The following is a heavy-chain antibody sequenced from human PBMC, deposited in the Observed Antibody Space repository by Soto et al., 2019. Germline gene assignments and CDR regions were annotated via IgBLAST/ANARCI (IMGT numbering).Heavy chain of an antibody. V-gene: IGHV3-21*01. D-gene: IGHD3-9*01. CDR3: ARGSPVQYYDILTGYSHYCYYGMDV. J-gene: IGHJ6*02. CDR1: GFTFSSYS. Sequence: GGSLRLSCAASGFTFSSYSMNWVRQAPGKGLEWVSSISSSSSYIYYADSVKDRFTISRDNAKNSLYLQMNSLRAEDTAVYYCARGSPVQYYDILTGYSHYCYYGMDVWGQGTTVTVSS. CDR2: ISSSSSYI.